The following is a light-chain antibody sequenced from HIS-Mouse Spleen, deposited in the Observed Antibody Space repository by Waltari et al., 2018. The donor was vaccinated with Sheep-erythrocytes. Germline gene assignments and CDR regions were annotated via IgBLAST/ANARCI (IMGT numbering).Light chain of an antibody. V-gene: IGKV3-11*01. CDR3: QQRSNWPPIT. J-gene: IGKJ5*01. CDR2: DAS. Sequence: EIVLTQSPATLSLSPGERATLSCRASQSVSSYLAWYQQKPGQGPRLLIYDASNSATGIPARFSGSGSGTDFTLTISSLEPEDFAVYYCQQRSNWPPITFGQGTRLEIK. CDR1: QSVSSY.